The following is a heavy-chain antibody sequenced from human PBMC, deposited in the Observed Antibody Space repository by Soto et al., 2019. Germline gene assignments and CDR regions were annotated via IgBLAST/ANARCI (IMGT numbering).Heavy chain of an antibody. CDR1: GYNFFDYG. D-gene: IGHD1-1*01. J-gene: IGHJ1*01. Sequence: QIQLVQSGAEVKKPGASVKVSCKASGYNFFDYGVSWVRQAPGQGLEWMGGVSPKSGNTDYARKVQGRVTMTTDISTSTAYMELRGLISADTGVYYCARGRTVSSIGPLLVWGQGTLVSVSS. CDR2: VSPKSGNT. V-gene: IGHV1-18*01. CDR3: ARGRTVSSIGPLLV.